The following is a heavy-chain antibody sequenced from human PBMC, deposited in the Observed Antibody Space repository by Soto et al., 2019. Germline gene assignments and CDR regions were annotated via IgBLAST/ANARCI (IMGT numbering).Heavy chain of an antibody. V-gene: IGHV4-59*08. CDR3: ARQGFGKLHGLVDV. D-gene: IGHD3-10*01. CDR2: ISKIGFT. CDR1: SVSITSFTNHY. J-gene: IGHJ3*01. Sequence: QAQLQTSGPGLVKPSETLSLTCTVSSVSITSFTNHYCRWIRQPLGKGLEWVGYISKIGFTSYYPSLCSHVSLSCDSSKSLWSLKLCFVAAADSALYFCARQGFGKLHGLVDVWGQGTRVTVSP.